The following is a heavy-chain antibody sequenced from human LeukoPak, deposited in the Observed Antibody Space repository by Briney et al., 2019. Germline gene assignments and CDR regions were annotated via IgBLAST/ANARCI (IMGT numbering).Heavy chain of an antibody. CDR3: ARVSMIVVAKGGYYFDY. J-gene: IGHJ4*02. CDR1: GYTFTSYD. CDR2: MNPNSGNT. Sequence: ASVKDSCMASGYTFTSYDINWVRQATGQGLEWMGWMNPNSGNTGYAQKFQGRVTMTRNTSISTAYMELSSLRSEDTAVYYCARVSMIVVAKGGYYFDYWGQGTLVTVSS. V-gene: IGHV1-8*01. D-gene: IGHD3-22*01.